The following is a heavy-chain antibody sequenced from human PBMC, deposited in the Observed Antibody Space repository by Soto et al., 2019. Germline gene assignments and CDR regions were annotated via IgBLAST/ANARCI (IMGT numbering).Heavy chain of an antibody. D-gene: IGHD5-18*01. Sequence: SVKVSCKASGGSFISCAIVWVRRAPGQGLEWMGGIIPIFGTANYAQKFQGRVTITADESASTAYMELSSLRSEDTAVYYCARDRADTAMVSFRHPLNYYYYGMDVWGQGTTVTVSS. CDR2: IIPIFGTA. CDR3: ARDRADTAMVSFRHPLNYYYYGMDV. V-gene: IGHV1-69*01. J-gene: IGHJ6*02. CDR1: GGSFISCA.